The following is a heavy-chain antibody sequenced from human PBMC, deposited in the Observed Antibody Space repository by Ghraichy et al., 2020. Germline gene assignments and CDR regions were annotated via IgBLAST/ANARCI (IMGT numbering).Heavy chain of an antibody. Sequence: LSLTCATSGFSFSSYSMNWVRQAPGKGLEWVSAIRSSRNNIYYADSVEGRFTISRDNSKNSLFLEMNSLRAEDTAVYYCARDREMATVDYFYYYDMDVWGQGTTVTVSS. J-gene: IGHJ6*02. V-gene: IGHV3-21*01. CDR2: IRSSRNNI. CDR1: GFSFSSYS. CDR3: ARDREMATVDYFYYYDMDV. D-gene: IGHD5-24*01.